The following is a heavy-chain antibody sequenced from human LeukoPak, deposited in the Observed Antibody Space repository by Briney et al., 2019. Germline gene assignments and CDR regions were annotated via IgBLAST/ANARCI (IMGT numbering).Heavy chain of an antibody. CDR1: GYTLTSYY. CDR3: ARDHLAAAGSGG. J-gene: IGHJ4*02. CDR2: INCNSGDT. V-gene: IGHV1-2*06. Sequence: GASVKVSCKASGYTLTSYYMHWVRQAPGQGLEWMGHINCNSGDTSYAQKFQGRVTLTRDTSINTAYMELSSLRSDDTAVYYCARDHLAAAGSGGWGQGTLVTVSS. D-gene: IGHD6-13*01.